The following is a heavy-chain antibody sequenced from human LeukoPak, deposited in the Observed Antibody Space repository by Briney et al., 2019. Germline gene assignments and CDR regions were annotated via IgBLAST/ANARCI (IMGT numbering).Heavy chain of an antibody. Sequence: SETLSLTCTVSGASFSNDYWSWIRQSPGKGLEWVGYIYHNGRTNYNPSLKSRITMSIDTSQNQFSLKVISVTAADTAAYYCARASEGIGYFDTWGRGSLVTVSS. D-gene: IGHD6-13*01. CDR1: GASFSNDY. V-gene: IGHV4-59*01. J-gene: IGHJ4*02. CDR2: IYHNGRT. CDR3: ARASEGIGYFDT.